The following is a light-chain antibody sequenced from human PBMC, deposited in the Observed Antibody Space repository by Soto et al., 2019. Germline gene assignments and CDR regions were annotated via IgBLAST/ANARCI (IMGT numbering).Light chain of an antibody. CDR2: AAS. CDR3: QQYNSYSALT. V-gene: IGKV1-9*01. CDR1: QGISNY. Sequence: DIQLTQSPSFLSASVGDRVTITCRARQGISNYLAWYQQKLGKAPNLLIYAASTLQSGVPSRFSGSGSGTEFTLTISSLQPDDFATYYCQQYNSYSALTFGGGTKVDIK. J-gene: IGKJ4*01.